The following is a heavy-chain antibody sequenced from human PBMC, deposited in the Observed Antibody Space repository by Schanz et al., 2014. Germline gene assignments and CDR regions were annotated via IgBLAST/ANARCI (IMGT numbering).Heavy chain of an antibody. CDR1: GFAFSSFA. D-gene: IGHD3-3*01. Sequence: EVQLMESGGGLVKPGGSLRLSCVASGFAFSSFAMTWVRQAPGRGLEWVTSISSRSSHIYYADSVKGRYTVSRDNAKNSVYLQMNGLRVEDTAVYYCVGDSFFAFDYWGQGTLVTVSS. CDR2: ISSRSSHI. J-gene: IGHJ4*02. V-gene: IGHV3-21*01. CDR3: VGDSFFAFDY.